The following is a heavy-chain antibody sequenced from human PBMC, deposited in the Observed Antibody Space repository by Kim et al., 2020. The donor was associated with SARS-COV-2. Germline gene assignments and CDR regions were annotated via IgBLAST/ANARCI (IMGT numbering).Heavy chain of an antibody. CDR1: GFTFNNFG. D-gene: IGHD3-10*01. V-gene: IGHV3-30*18. Sequence: GGSLRLSCVASGFTFNNFGMHWVRQAPGKGLEWVAVISYEGSKKYYSDSVNGRFTISRDSFKNTVFLQMSSLTAEDTAFYYCAKANVFLWFGKFHNDAFDLWGQGTVVTVSS. J-gene: IGHJ3*01. CDR2: ISYEGSKK. CDR3: AKANVFLWFGKFHNDAFDL.